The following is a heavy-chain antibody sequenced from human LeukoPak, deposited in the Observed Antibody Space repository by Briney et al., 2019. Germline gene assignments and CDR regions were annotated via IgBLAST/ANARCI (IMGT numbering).Heavy chain of an antibody. CDR1: GFSLTTSGVS. V-gene: IGHV2-5*02. D-gene: IGHD4-17*01. CDR3: AHYDYGDSPTVDYFDY. J-gene: IGHJ4*02. CDR2: IYWDDDK. Sequence: SGPTLVNPTQTLSLTCTFSGFSLTTSGVSVGWIRQPPGKALEWLALIYWDDDKRYSPSLKSRITITKDTSKNQVVLTMTNMDPVDTATYYCAHYDYGDSPTVDYFDYWGQGTLVTVSS.